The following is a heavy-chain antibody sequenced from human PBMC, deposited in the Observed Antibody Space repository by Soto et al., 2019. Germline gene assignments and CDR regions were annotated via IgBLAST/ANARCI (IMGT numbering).Heavy chain of an antibody. CDR1: GYTFSDFD. V-gene: IGHV1-8*01. D-gene: IGHD3-16*01. CDR2: MNAKSGDT. CDR3: ALGNPVNYAGFDV. J-gene: IGHJ6*02. Sequence: QAHLEQSGAEVKRPGASVKVSCKASGYTFSDFDINWLRQASGQGPEWMGWMNAKSGDTSFAQRFQGKFNMTWDTSLSTAYREVGSLTADDTAMYYCALGNPVNYAGFDVWGQGTPVAVS.